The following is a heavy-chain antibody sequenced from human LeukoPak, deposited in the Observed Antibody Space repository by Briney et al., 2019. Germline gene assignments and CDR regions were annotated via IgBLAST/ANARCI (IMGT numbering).Heavy chain of an antibody. Sequence: TSETLSLTCAVYGGSFSGYYWSWIRQPPGKGLEWIGYIYYSGSTYYNPSLKSRVTISVDTSKNQFSLKLSSVTAADTAVYYCARELPADPFGWFDPWGQGTLVTVSS. J-gene: IGHJ5*02. V-gene: IGHV4-34*09. D-gene: IGHD2-2*01. CDR2: IYYSGST. CDR1: GGSFSGYY. CDR3: ARELPADPFGWFDP.